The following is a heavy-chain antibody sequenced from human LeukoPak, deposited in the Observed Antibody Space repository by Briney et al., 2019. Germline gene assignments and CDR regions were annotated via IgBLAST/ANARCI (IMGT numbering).Heavy chain of an antibody. CDR3: ASSSSIVGAKPDY. Sequence: ASVKVSCKASGGTFSSHAISWVRQAPGQGLEWMGGIIPIFGTANYAQKFQGRVTITADESTSTAYMELSSLRSEDTAVYYCASSSSIVGAKPDYWGQGTLVTVSS. V-gene: IGHV1-69*13. D-gene: IGHD1-26*01. CDR1: GGTFSSHA. CDR2: IIPIFGTA. J-gene: IGHJ4*02.